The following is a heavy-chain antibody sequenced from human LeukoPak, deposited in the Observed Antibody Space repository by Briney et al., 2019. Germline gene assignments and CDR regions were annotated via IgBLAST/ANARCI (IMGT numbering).Heavy chain of an antibody. CDR2: INPSDGTT. CDR1: GYILTIFY. Sequence: GASVKVSCKASGYILTIFYMHWVRQAPGQGLEWMGIINPSDGTTVYAKKFQGRVTMTRDTSTSTLYMELSSLTSVDTAVYYCARQVPRMDSGDLYVIPRIEDWGQGTLVTVSS. D-gene: IGHD4-17*01. CDR3: ARQVPRMDSGDLYVIPRIED. V-gene: IGHV1-46*01. J-gene: IGHJ4*02.